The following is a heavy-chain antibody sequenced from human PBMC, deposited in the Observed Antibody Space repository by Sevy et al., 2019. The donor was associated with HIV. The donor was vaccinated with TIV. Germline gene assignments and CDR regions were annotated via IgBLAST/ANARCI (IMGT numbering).Heavy chain of an antibody. V-gene: IGHV4-30-2*01. D-gene: IGHD3-10*01. CDR3: ARVGDDCGSYSLDH. CDR2: INHSGRT. Sequence: SETLSLTCAVSGASISSNAYSWTWIRQPPGKGLEWIGYINHSGRTYYNESLKGRVTMSVDRSRNQFSLNLSSVTAADTAVYYCARVGDDCGSYSLDHWGQGTLVTVSS. J-gene: IGHJ4*02. CDR1: GASISSNAYS.